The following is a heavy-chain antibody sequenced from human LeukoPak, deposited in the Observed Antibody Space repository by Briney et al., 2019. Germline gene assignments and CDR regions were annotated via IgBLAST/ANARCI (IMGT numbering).Heavy chain of an antibody. CDR1: GFTFSSYA. CDR2: ISGSGGST. D-gene: IGHD3-22*01. Sequence: GGSLRLSCAASGFTFSSYAMSWVRQAPGKGLEWVSAISGSGGSTYYADSVKGRFTISRDNSKNTLYLQTNSLRAGDTAVYHCAKEGLFGVVVSYFDYWGQGTLVTVSS. V-gene: IGHV3-23*01. J-gene: IGHJ4*02. CDR3: AKEGLFGVVVSYFDY.